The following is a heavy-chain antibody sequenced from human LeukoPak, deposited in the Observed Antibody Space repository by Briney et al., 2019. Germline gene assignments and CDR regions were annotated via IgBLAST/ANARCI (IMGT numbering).Heavy chain of an antibody. D-gene: IGHD3-22*01. V-gene: IGHV3-11*01. CDR3: AADRYYYDSSGYYDKTVE. J-gene: IGHJ4*02. Sequence: GGSLRLSCAASGFTFSDYYMSWIRQAPGKALEWVSYVSSGSSTIYYADSVKGRFTVSRDNGKRSLYLHMNSLRAEDTAVYYCAADRYYYDSSGYYDKTVEWGQGTLVTVSS. CDR1: GFTFSDYY. CDR2: VSSGSSTI.